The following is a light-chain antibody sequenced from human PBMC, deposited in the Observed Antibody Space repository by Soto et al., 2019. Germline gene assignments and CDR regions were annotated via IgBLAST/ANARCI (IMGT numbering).Light chain of an antibody. CDR1: SGHSSYA. CDR2: FDSDGSH. J-gene: IGLJ3*02. V-gene: IGLV4-69*01. CDR3: QTWGTGYWV. Sequence: QSVLTQSPSASASLGASVKLTCTLSSGHSSYAIAWHQQQPEKGPRYLMKFDSDGSHTKGDGIPDRFSGSSSGAERYLTISSLQSEDEADYYCQTWGTGYWVFGGGTKLTV.